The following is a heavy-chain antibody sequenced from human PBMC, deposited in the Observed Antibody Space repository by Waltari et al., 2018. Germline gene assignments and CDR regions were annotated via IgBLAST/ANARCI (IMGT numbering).Heavy chain of an antibody. CDR3: AKDIGDSSGYHLYYYYGMDV. CDR1: GFTFDDYT. D-gene: IGHD3-22*01. J-gene: IGHJ6*02. V-gene: IGHV3-43*01. CDR2: MSWDGGST. Sequence: EVQLVESGGVVVQPGGSLSLSCASSGFTFDDYTIHWVRQAPGERREWVSLMSWDGGSTYYADSAKGRFTISRDNSKNSLYLQMNSLRTEDTALYYCAKDIGDSSGYHLYYYYGMDVWGQGTTVTVSS.